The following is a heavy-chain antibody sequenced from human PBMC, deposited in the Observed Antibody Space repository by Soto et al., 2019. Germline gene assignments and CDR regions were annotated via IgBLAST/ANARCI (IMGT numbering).Heavy chain of an antibody. J-gene: IGHJ4*02. D-gene: IGHD6-13*01. V-gene: IGHV3-30*03. CDR2: ISSDGSNK. Sequence: WIVFISSDGSNKYYPDSVKGRFTISRDNSKNTLYLQMNSLRSEDTAVYYCAAGLYFFDYCGQGTLVTVSS. CDR3: AAGLYFFDY.